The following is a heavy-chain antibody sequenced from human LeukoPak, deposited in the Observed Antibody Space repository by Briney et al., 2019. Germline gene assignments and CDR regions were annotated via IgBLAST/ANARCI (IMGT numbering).Heavy chain of an antibody. Sequence: GGSLRLSCAASGFTFSSYSMNWVRQAPGKGLEWVSSISSSSSYIYYADSVKGRFTISRDNAKNSLYLQMNSLRAEDTAVYYCARDYMVVPDALGRYWYFDLWGRGTLVTVSS. CDR2: ISSSSSYI. V-gene: IGHV3-21*01. CDR3: ARDYMVVPDALGRYWYFDL. CDR1: GFTFSSYS. J-gene: IGHJ2*01. D-gene: IGHD2-2*01.